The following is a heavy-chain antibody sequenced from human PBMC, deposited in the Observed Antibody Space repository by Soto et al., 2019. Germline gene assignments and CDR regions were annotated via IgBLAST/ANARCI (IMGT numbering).Heavy chain of an antibody. CDR3: ARGPPGVVPGAIGSGGMDV. Sequence: QVQLVESGGCVVQPGRSLSLSCAASGFTLSSYAVHWVRQAPGKGLEWVAVMSFDGSKASHADSVKGRFTISRDNSKNTVSLQMNSLRVEDSAVYYCARGPPGVVPGAIGSGGMDVWGQGTTVTVSS. J-gene: IGHJ6*02. V-gene: IGHV3-30*04. CDR2: MSFDGSKA. D-gene: IGHD2-2*01. CDR1: GFTLSSYA.